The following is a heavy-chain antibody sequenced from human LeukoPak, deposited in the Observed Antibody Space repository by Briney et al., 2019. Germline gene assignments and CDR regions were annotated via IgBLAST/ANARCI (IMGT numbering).Heavy chain of an antibody. CDR3: ARIKGFIPYQPAIGWFDP. CDR1: GGTFSSYA. J-gene: IGHJ5*02. CDR2: IIPIFGTA. D-gene: IGHD2-2*01. Sequence: ASVKVSCKASGGTFSSYAISWVRQAPGQGLEWMGGIIPIFGTANYAQKFQGRVTITTDESTSTAYMELSSLRSEDTAVYCCARIKGFIPYQPAIGWFDPWGQGTLVTVSS. V-gene: IGHV1-69*05.